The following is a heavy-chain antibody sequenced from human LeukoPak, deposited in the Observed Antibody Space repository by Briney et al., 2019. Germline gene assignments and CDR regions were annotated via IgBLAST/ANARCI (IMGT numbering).Heavy chain of an antibody. J-gene: IGHJ6*04. Sequence: GGSLRLSCAASGFTFSDSYMNWVRQAPGKGLEWVSYISSSGSTIYYADSVKGRFTISRDNAKNSLYLQMNSLRAEDTGVYYCAELGITMIGGVWGKGTTVTISS. CDR3: AELGITMIGGV. V-gene: IGHV3-11*04. CDR2: ISSSGSTI. CDR1: GFTFSDSY. D-gene: IGHD3-10*02.